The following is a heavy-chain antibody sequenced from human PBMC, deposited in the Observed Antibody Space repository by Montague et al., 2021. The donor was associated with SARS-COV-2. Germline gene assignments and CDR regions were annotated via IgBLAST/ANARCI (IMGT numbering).Heavy chain of an antibody. J-gene: IGHJ3*01. CDR3: ARGQVTISGVLNFIPAAGHLDG. D-gene: IGHD3-3*01. V-gene: IGHV4-34*01. Sequence: SETLSLTCAVYSGSSSDFYWTWIRQSPGKRPEWIGEINHTGSATYNPSLKGRVTLSRDTSKNQFSLKLQSVTPADTGVYYCARGQVTISGVLNFIPAAGHLDGWGQGTSVTVSS. CDR2: INHTGSA. CDR1: SGSSSDFY.